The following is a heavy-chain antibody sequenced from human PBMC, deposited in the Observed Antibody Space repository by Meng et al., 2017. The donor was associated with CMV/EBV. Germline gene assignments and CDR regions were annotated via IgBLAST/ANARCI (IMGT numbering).Heavy chain of an antibody. V-gene: IGHV3-23*01. CDR3: AKGRGDSDYDFEY. D-gene: IGHD5-12*01. CDR1: GFTFSNFA. Sequence: GESLKISCVASGFTFSNFAMNWVRQAPGKGLEWVSSISGSGVSTNYADSVKGRFTVSRDNSKNTLYLQTNSLRAEDTAVYYCAKGRGDSDYDFEYWGRGTLVTVSS. CDR2: ISGSGVST. J-gene: IGHJ4*02.